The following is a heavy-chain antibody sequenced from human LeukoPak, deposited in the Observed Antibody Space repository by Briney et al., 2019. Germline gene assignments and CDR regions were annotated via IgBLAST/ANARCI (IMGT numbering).Heavy chain of an antibody. CDR1: GYSFTGYY. CDR3: ARAGGGLDY. CDR2: INPNSGGT. V-gene: IGHV1-2*02. D-gene: IGHD3-16*01. Sequence: ASVKVSCKASGYSFTGYYVHWVRQAPGQGREWMGWINPNSGGTNYAQKFQGRVTMTRDTSISTAYMELSSLTSDDTAVYYCARAGGGLDYWGQGTLVTVSS. J-gene: IGHJ4*02.